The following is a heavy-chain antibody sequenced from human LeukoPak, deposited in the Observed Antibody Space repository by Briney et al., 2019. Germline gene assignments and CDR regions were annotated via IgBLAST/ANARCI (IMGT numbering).Heavy chain of an antibody. Sequence: GGSLRLSCAASGFTFSSYAMHWVRQAPGKGLEWVAVISYDGSNKYYADSVKGRFTISRDNSKNTLYLQMNSLRAEDTAVYYCARGGSSSTSCPRSWFDPWGQGTLVTVPS. J-gene: IGHJ5*02. V-gene: IGHV3-30*01. CDR1: GFTFSSYA. CDR3: ARGGSSSTSCPRSWFDP. CDR2: ISYDGSNK. D-gene: IGHD2-2*01.